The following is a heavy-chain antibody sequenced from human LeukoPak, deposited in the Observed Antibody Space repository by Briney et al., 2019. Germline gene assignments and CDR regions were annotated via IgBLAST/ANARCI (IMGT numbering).Heavy chain of an antibody. CDR3: AKMTGGPGELLRPFYY. CDR2: ISGRKT. V-gene: IGHV3-23*01. CDR1: GFTFSNYE. J-gene: IGHJ4*02. Sequence: GGPLRLSCATSGFTFSNYEMNWVRQAPGKGLEWVSAISGRKTYYADSVKGRFTISRDNSKNTLYLQMNSLRAEDTAVYYCAKMTGGPGELLRPFYYWGQGTLVTVSS. D-gene: IGHD3-10*01.